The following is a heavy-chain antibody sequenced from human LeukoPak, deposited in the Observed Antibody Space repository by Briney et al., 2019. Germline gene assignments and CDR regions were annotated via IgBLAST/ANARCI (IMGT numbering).Heavy chain of an antibody. CDR3: ARVGNYDFWSGYHGYYFDY. Sequence: ASVKASCKASGYTFTGYYMHWVRQAPGQGLEWMGRINPNSGGTNYAQMFHVRVTMARDTSISTAYMELSRLRSDDTAVYYCARVGNYDFWSGYHGYYFDYWGQGTLVTVSS. V-gene: IGHV1-2*06. J-gene: IGHJ4*02. CDR2: INPNSGGT. D-gene: IGHD3-3*01. CDR1: GYTFTGYY.